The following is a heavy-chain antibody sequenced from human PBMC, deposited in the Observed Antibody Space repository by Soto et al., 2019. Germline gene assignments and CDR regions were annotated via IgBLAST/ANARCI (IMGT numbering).Heavy chain of an antibody. V-gene: IGHV2-5*02. D-gene: IGHD3-3*01. CDR2: IYWDDDK. Sequence: QITLNESGPPVVSPTETLTLTCRFSGFSLTTSGVGVGWIRQSPGKAPEWLALIYWDDDKRYSASLKSRLTITKDTSQNQVVLTLSDLDPTDTATYYCAHRVLRTVFGLVTTTAIYFDFWGQGTPVAVSS. CDR1: GFSLTTSGVG. CDR3: AHRVLRTVFGLVTTTAIYFDF. J-gene: IGHJ4*02.